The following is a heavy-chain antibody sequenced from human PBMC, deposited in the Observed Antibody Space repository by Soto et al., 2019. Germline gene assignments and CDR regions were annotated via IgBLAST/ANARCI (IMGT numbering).Heavy chain of an antibody. Sequence: PGGSLRLSCAASGFTFSSYGMHWVRQAPGKGLEWVAVIWYDGSNKYYADSVKGRFTISRDNSKNTLYLQMNSLRAEDTAVYYCARDETYSSSWFFDYWGQGTLVTVSS. CDR2: IWYDGSNK. CDR1: GFTFSSYG. J-gene: IGHJ4*02. CDR3: ARDETYSSSWFFDY. D-gene: IGHD6-13*01. V-gene: IGHV3-33*01.